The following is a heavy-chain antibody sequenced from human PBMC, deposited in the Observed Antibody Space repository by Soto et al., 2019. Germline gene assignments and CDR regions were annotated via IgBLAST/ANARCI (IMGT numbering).Heavy chain of an antibody. J-gene: IGHJ4*02. CDR3: AREAWERNFGF. CDR2: IYHTGTA. Sequence: PSETLSLTCNVSGDSITTDGYSWSWIRQPPGKGLEWIGYIYHTGTAHYNPSLKSRVTLSVDRSKNQFSLSLSSMTAADTAVYYCAREAWERNFGFWGQGTLVTVSS. D-gene: IGHD1-26*01. CDR1: GDSITTDGYS. V-gene: IGHV4-30-2*01.